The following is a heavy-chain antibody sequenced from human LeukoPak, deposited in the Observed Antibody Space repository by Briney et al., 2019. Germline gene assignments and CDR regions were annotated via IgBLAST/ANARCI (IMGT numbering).Heavy chain of an antibody. J-gene: IGHJ4*02. V-gene: IGHV4-59*01. CDR1: GGSISDYH. CDR2: IYYSGSS. Sequence: SETLSLTCTISGGSISDYHWSWIRQPPGKGLEWIGDIYYSGSSNYNPSLKSRVTISIDTSKNQFSLNLSSVTAADTAVYYCARGPMGQQPIDYWGQGTLVTVSS. CDR3: ARGPMGQQPIDY. D-gene: IGHD6-13*01.